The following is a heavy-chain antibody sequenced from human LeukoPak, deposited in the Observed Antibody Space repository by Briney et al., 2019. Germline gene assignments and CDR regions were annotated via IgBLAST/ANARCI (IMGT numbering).Heavy chain of an antibody. V-gene: IGHV3-23*01. Sequence: GGSLRLSCAASGFTFSSYAMSWVRQAPGKGLEWVSAISGSGGSTYYANSVRGRFTISRDNSKNTLYLQMNSLRAEDTAVYYCAKVPRRDFWSGPYSDYWGQGTLVTVSS. CDR2: ISGSGGST. J-gene: IGHJ4*02. D-gene: IGHD3-3*01. CDR3: AKVPRRDFWSGPYSDY. CDR1: GFTFSSYA.